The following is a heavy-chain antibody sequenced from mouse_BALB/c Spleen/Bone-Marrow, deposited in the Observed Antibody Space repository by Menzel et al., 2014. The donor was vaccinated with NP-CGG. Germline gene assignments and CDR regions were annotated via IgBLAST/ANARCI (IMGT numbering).Heavy chain of an antibody. J-gene: IGHJ4*01. Sequence: EVQLQQSGAELVKPGASVKLSCTASGFNIXDTYMHWVKQRPEQGLEWIGRIDPANGNTKYDPKFQGKATITAGTSSNTAYLQLSSLTSEDTAVYYCARWEYYAMDYWGQGTSVTVSS. CDR3: ARWEYYAMDY. D-gene: IGHD4-1*01. CDR1: GFNIXDTY. V-gene: IGHV14-3*02. CDR2: IDPANGNT.